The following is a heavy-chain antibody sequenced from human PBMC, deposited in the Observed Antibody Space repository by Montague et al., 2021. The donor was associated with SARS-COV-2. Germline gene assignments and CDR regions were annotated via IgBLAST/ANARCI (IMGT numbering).Heavy chain of an antibody. D-gene: IGHD3-9*01. J-gene: IGHJ4*02. CDR3: ARLSAATGHFGF. Sequence: SETLSLTCTVSGGSINTHNHYWGWNRQPPGKGLEWVGSMSYSESSYYNPSLRRRLTISVDKSKNQLYLRLSSVTDADTAVYCCARLSAATGHFGFWGQGTLVTVSS. CDR2: MSYSESS. V-gene: IGHV4-39*01. CDR1: GGSINTHNHY.